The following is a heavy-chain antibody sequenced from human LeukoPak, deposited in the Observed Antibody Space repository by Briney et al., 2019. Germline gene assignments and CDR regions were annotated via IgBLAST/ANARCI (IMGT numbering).Heavy chain of an antibody. CDR3: ARGVTTERYNWIDP. CDR2: MSYDGSNT. CDR1: GFSFSSYA. J-gene: IGHJ5*02. Sequence: GRSLRLSCVASGFSFSSYAMHWVRQAPGKGLEWVAVMSYDGSNTYYGDSVRGRFTISRDNSKNMVYLQMNSLRVEDTAVYCCARGVTTERYNWIDPWGQGTLVTVSS. D-gene: IGHD4-11*01. V-gene: IGHV3-30*04.